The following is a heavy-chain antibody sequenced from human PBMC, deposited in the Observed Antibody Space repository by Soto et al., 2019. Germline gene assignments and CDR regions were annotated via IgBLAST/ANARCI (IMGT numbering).Heavy chain of an antibody. CDR2: INHSGST. D-gene: IGHD3-10*01. CDR3: ARGRPITMVRGVIIY. V-gene: IGHV4-34*01. Sequence: QVQLQQWGAGLLKPSETLSLTCAVYGGSFSGYYWSWIRQPPGKGLEWIGEINHSGSTNYNPSLKSRVTISVDTSKNQFSLKLSSVTAAGTAVYYCARGRPITMVRGVIIYWGQGTLVTVSS. CDR1: GGSFSGYY. J-gene: IGHJ1*01.